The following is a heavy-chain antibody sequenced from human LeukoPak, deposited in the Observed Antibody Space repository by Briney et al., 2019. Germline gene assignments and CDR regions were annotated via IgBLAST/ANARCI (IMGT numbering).Heavy chain of an antibody. Sequence: PSETLSLTCTVSGGSISSYYWTWIRQPPGKGLEWIGYIYYSGSTNYNPSLKSRVTMSVDTSKNQFSLKLSSVTAADTAVYYCARDDPRRTGAFDIWGQGTMVTVSS. D-gene: IGHD1-14*01. CDR1: GGSISSYY. J-gene: IGHJ3*02. V-gene: IGHV4-59*12. CDR3: ARDDPRRTGAFDI. CDR2: IYYSGST.